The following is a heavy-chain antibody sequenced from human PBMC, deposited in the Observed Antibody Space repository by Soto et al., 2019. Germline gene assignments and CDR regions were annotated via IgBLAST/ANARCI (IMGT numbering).Heavy chain of an antibody. Sequence: AETLSLTFDVSGYSINSVYFWGWVRQPPGKGMEWIWSMYYHGSTHYNPSLESRVTILRDTPKNQFSLSLSFVTAADTAVYYCARVELSGXPESVQRGQCTXVXV. CDR2: MYYHGST. CDR1: GYSINSVYF. CDR3: ARVELSGXPESVQ. V-gene: IGHV4-38-2*01. J-gene: IGHJ1*01. D-gene: IGHD1-7*01.